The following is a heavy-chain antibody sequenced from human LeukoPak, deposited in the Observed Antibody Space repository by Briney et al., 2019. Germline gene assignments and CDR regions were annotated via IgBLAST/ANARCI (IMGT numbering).Heavy chain of an antibody. CDR2: IIPIFGIA. Sequence: SVKVSCKASGGTFSSYAISWVRQAPGQGPEWMGRIIPIFGIANYAQKFQGRVTITADKSTSTAYMELSSLRSEDTAVYYCAKGDSSGYYTIDYWGQGTLVTVSS. D-gene: IGHD3-22*01. CDR3: AKGDSSGYYTIDY. V-gene: IGHV1-69*04. J-gene: IGHJ4*02. CDR1: GGTFSSYA.